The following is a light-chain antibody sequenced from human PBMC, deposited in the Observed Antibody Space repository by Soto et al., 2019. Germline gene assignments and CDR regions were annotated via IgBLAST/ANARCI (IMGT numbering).Light chain of an antibody. CDR1: QSVSSSY. CDR3: QQYKT. V-gene: IGKV3-20*01. Sequence: EIVLTQSPGTLSLSPGERATLSCRASQSVSSSYLAWYQQKPGQAPRLLIYGASSRATGIPDRFSGGGSGTDFTLTISRLEPEDVAVYYCQQYKTFGQGTKVDIK. CDR2: GAS. J-gene: IGKJ1*01.